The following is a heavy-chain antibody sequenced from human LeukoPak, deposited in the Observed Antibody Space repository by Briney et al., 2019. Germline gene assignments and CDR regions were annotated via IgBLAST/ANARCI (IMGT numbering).Heavy chain of an antibody. CDR1: GFTFSSYA. Sequence: GGSLRLSCAASGFTFSSYAMHWVRQAPGKGLEWVAVISYDGSNKYYADSVKGRFTISRDNSKNTLYLQMNSLRAEDTAVYYCARDKPHPGIAAAGMGFAFDIWGQGTMVTVSS. CDR3: ARDKPHPGIAAAGMGFAFDI. D-gene: IGHD6-13*01. CDR2: ISYDGSNK. J-gene: IGHJ3*02. V-gene: IGHV3-30-3*01.